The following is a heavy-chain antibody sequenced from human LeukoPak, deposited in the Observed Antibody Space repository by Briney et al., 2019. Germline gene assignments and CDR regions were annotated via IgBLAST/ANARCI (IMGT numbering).Heavy chain of an antibody. CDR1: GYTFTSYD. J-gene: IGHJ4*02. D-gene: IGHD5-12*01. Sequence: ASVKVSCKASGYTFTSYDINWVRQATGQGLEWMGWMNPNSGNTGYAQKFQGRVTMTRNTSISTAYMELSRLRSDDTAMYYCARDRWGLYSGYFDYWGQGTLVTVSS. CDR3: ARDRWGLYSGYFDY. V-gene: IGHV1-8*01. CDR2: MNPNSGNT.